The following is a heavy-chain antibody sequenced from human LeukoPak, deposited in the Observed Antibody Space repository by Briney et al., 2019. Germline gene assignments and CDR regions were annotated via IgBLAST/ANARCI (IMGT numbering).Heavy chain of an antibody. D-gene: IGHD2-15*01. V-gene: IGHV1-69*04. Sequence: GASVKVSCKASGGTFSSYAISWVRQAPGQGLEWMGRIIPILGIANYAQKFQGGVAITADKSTSTAYMELSSLRSEDTAVYYCARGIKNCSGGSCYYYWGQGTLVTVSS. CDR3: ARGIKNCSGGSCYYY. J-gene: IGHJ4*02. CDR1: GGTFSSYA. CDR2: IIPILGIA.